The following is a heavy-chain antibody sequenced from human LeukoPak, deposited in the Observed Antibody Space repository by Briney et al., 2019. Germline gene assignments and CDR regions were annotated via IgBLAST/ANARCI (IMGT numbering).Heavy chain of an antibody. CDR2: IWYDGSNK. CDR1: GFTFSSYG. V-gene: IGHV3-33*01. Sequence: PARSLRLSCAASGFTFSSYGMHWVRQAPGKGLEWVAVIWYDGSNKYYADSVKGRFTISRDNSKNTLYLQMNSLRAEDTAVYYCARDLEGKVAGDYWGQGTLVTVSS. CDR3: ARDLEGKVAGDY. D-gene: IGHD6-13*01. J-gene: IGHJ4*02.